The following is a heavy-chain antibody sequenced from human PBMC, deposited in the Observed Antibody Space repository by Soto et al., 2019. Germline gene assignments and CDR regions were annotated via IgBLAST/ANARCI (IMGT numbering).Heavy chain of an antibody. Sequence: PGGSLRLSCAASGFIFSSYAMCWVRQGPGKGLEWVSAISGRGDTTYNADSVKGRFTISRDNSKNTLYLQMNSLRAEDTAVYYCAKDLPLDYFYVWEDTGFECWGHGTLVTVST. CDR1: GFIFSSYA. D-gene: IGHD3-16*01. V-gene: IGHV3-23*01. J-gene: IGHJ4*01. CDR2: ISGRGDTT. CDR3: AKDLPLDYFYVWEDTGFEC.